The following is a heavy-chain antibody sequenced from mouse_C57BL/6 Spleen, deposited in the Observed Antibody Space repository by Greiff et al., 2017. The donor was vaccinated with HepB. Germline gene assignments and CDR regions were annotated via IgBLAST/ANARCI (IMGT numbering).Heavy chain of an antibody. CDR2: ISYDGSN. CDR3: ARDRDYVDY. V-gene: IGHV3-6*01. CDR1: GYSITSGYY. Sequence: VQLKESGPGLVKPSQSLSLTCSVTGYSITSGYYWNWIRQFPGNKLEWMGYISYDGSNNYNPSLKNRISITRDTSKNQFFLKLNSVTTEDTATYYCARDRDYVDYWGQGTTLTVSS. D-gene: IGHD1-1*02. J-gene: IGHJ2*01.